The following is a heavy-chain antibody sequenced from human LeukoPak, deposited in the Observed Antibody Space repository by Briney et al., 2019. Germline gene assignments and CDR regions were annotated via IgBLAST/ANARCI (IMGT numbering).Heavy chain of an antibody. CDR2: INPSGGST. CDR1: GYTVTSYY. J-gene: IGHJ4*02. Sequence: SGKVSCKASGYTVTSYYMHWVRRAPGQGLEWMGIINPSGGSTSYAQKFQGRVTMTRDMSTSTVYMELSSLRSEDTAVYYCARSPYCSSTSCYFDYWGQGTLVTVSS. CDR3: ARSPYCSSTSCYFDY. D-gene: IGHD2-2*01. V-gene: IGHV1-46*01.